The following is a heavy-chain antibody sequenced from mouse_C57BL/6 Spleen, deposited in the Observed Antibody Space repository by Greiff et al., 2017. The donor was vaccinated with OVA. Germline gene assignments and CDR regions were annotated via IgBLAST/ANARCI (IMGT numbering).Heavy chain of an antibody. Sequence: EVHLVESEGGLVQPGSSMKLSCTASGFTFSDYYMAWVRQVPEKGLEWVANINYDGSSTYYLDSLKSRFIISRDNAKNILYLQMSSLKPEDTATYYCARDRYYYGVAGYYAMDYWGQGTSVTVSS. CDR2: INYDGSST. D-gene: IGHD1-1*01. CDR3: ARDRYYYGVAGYYAMDY. V-gene: IGHV5-16*01. J-gene: IGHJ4*01. CDR1: GFTFSDYY.